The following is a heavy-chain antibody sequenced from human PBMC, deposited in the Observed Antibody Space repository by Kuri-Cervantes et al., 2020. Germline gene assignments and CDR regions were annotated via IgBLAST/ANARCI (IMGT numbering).Heavy chain of an antibody. CDR1: GFTFSSYD. CDR2: IGTAGDT. D-gene: IGHD6-13*01. J-gene: IGHJ4*02. CDR3: AREGPGLGEPGTGIDY. Sequence: GESLKISCAASGFTFSSYDMHWVRQATGKGLEWVSAIGTAGDTYYPGSVKGRFTISRENAKNSLYLQMNSLRAGDTAVYFCAREGPGLGEPGTGIDYWGQGTLVTVSS. V-gene: IGHV3-13*01.